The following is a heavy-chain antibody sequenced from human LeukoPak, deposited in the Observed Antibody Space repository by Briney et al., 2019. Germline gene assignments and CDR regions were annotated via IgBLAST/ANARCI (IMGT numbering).Heavy chain of an antibody. CDR2: INSEGSTR. Sequence: GGSLRLSCVASGFTFSSYWMQWVRQAPGKGLVCVSRINSEGSTRNYADSVKGRFTISRDNAKNTQYLQMNSLRAEDTAVYYCARAVSGTYGKFDYWGQGTLVTVSS. D-gene: IGHD1-26*01. CDR3: ARAVSGTYGKFDY. V-gene: IGHV3-74*01. J-gene: IGHJ4*02. CDR1: GFTFSSYW.